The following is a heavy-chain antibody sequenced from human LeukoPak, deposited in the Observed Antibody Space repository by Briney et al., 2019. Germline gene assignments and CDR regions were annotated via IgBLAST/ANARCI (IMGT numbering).Heavy chain of an antibody. Sequence: GGSLRLSCAASGFTFTNYETNWVRQAPGKGLEWVSYISNSGSIIYYADSVKGRFTISRDNAKNSLYLQMNSLRAEDTAVYYCARVMEYYYYYMDVWGKGTTVTISS. D-gene: IGHD3-10*01. J-gene: IGHJ6*03. CDR2: ISNSGSII. V-gene: IGHV3-48*03. CDR3: ARVMEYYYYYMDV. CDR1: GFTFTNYE.